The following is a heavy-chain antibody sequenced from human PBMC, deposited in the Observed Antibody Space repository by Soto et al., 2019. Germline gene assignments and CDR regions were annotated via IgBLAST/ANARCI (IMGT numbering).Heavy chain of an antibody. Sequence: EVQLLESGGGLVQPGGSRRLSCAASGFTFSSYAMSWVRQAPGKGLEWVSAISGRGGSTYYADSVKGRFTISRDNSKNTLYLQMNSLRAEDTAVYYCAKSLYSSSWRRYFDLWGRGTLVTVSS. CDR2: ISGRGGST. CDR3: AKSLYSSSWRRYFDL. CDR1: GFTFSSYA. V-gene: IGHV3-23*01. J-gene: IGHJ2*01. D-gene: IGHD6-13*01.